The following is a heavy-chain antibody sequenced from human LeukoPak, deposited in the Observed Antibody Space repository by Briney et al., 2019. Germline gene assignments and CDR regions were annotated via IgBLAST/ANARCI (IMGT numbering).Heavy chain of an antibody. D-gene: IGHD6-13*01. J-gene: IGHJ3*02. Sequence: ASVKVSCKASGYTFTGYYMHWVRQAPGQGLEWMGWINPNSGGTNYAQRFQGRVTMTRDTSISTAYMELSRLRSDDTAVYYCASGIIAAAGTFAFDIWGQGTMVTVSS. CDR2: INPNSGGT. CDR3: ASGIIAAAGTFAFDI. V-gene: IGHV1-2*02. CDR1: GYTFTGYY.